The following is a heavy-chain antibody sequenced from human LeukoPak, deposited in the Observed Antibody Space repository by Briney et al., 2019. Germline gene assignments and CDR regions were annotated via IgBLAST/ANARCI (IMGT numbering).Heavy chain of an antibody. J-gene: IGHJ3*02. CDR1: GGSISSNNYY. Sequence: SQTLSLTCTVSGGSISSNNYYWNWIRQPAGKGLEWIGRIYTSGSTSGSTNYNPSLKSRVTISVDTSKSQVSLKLTSVTAADTAVFYCARGRFGNPLQLQPRRPFDMWGQGTVVTISS. V-gene: IGHV4-61*02. CDR3: ARGRFGNPLQLQPRRPFDM. D-gene: IGHD1-1*01. CDR2: IYTSGSTSGST.